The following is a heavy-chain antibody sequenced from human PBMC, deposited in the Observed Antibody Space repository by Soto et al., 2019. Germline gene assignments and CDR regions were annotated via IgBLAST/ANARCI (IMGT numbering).Heavy chain of an antibody. Sequence: QVQLVESGGGVVQPGRSLRLSCAASGFTFSSYGMHWVRQAPGKGLEWVAVIWYDGSNKYYADSVKGRFTISRDNSKNTLYLQMNSLRAEDTAVYYCARNGWGSIAVAGTYYYYGMDVWGQGTTVTVSS. CDR1: GFTFSSYG. CDR2: IWYDGSNK. CDR3: ARNGWGSIAVAGTYYYYGMDV. V-gene: IGHV3-33*01. J-gene: IGHJ6*02. D-gene: IGHD6-19*01.